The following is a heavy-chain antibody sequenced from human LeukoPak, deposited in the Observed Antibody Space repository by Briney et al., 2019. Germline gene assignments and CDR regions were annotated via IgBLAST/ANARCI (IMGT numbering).Heavy chain of an antibody. V-gene: IGHV4-34*01. J-gene: IGHJ5*02. Sequence: KPSETLSLTCAVYGGSFSGYYWSWIRQPPGKGLEWIGEINHSGSTNYNPSLKSRVTISVDTSKNQFSLKLSSVTAADTAVYYCARVRVEPTIFGVVIRNQNGGFDPWGQGTLVTVSS. D-gene: IGHD3-3*01. CDR3: ARVRVEPTIFGVVIRNQNGGFDP. CDR2: INHSGST. CDR1: GGSFSGYY.